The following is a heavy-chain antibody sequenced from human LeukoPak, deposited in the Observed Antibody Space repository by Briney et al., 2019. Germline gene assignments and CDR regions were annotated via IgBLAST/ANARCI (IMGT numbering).Heavy chain of an antibody. V-gene: IGHV4-38-2*01. CDR2: TSHRGSA. D-gene: IGHD3-10*01. CDR1: GFSISSGFY. CDR3: ARVEGALVRGNIA. Sequence: SETLSLTCVVSGFSISSGFYWGWIRQPPGKGLEWIGSTSHRGSAYYNPSLKSRVTISVDTSKNQLSLKLNSVTAADTAVYYCARVEGALVRGNIAWGQGTLVTVSS. J-gene: IGHJ5*02.